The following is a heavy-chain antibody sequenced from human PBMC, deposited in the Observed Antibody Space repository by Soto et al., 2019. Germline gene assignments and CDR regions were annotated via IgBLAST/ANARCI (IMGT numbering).Heavy chain of an antibody. J-gene: IGHJ4*02. D-gene: IGHD6-19*01. CDR2: INPGNGDT. V-gene: IGHV1-3*01. CDR3: AREQTAVATLRY. Sequence: ASVKVSCKASGYTFASYLIHWVRQAPGQRLEWMGWINPGNGDTEYSQKFQGRVTITRDTSATTAYMEVSGLRSEDTAVYYCAREQTAVATLRYWGQGTLVTVSS. CDR1: GYTFASYL.